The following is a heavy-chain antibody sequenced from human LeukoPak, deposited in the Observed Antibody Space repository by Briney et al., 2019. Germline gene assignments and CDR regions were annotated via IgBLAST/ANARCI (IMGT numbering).Heavy chain of an antibody. J-gene: IGHJ4*02. Sequence: GGSLRLSCAASGFTFMSCEMNSVRQAPGKGLEWLSYISGSGSSVYYADSVKGRFTVSRDNAKNSLYLEMNSLRAEDTAVYFCARDYDDSSGYYSLDYWGQGTLVTVSS. CDR2: ISGSGSSV. V-gene: IGHV3-48*03. D-gene: IGHD3-22*01. CDR3: ARDYDDSSGYYSLDY. CDR1: GFTFMSCE.